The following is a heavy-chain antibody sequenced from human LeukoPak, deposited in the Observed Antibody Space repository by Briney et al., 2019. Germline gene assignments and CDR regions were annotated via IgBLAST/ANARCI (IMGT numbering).Heavy chain of an antibody. V-gene: IGHV1-18*01. CDR3: ARVMGGSYLDY. D-gene: IGHD3-16*02. J-gene: IGHJ4*02. CDR1: GYSFTSFP. CDR2: ISAYNGNT. Sequence: GASVKVSCKASGYSFTSFPIIWVRQAPGQGLEWMGWISAYNGNTNYAQKLQGRVTMTTDTSTSTAFMELRSLTSDDTAVYYYARVMGGSYLDYWGQGTLVTVSS.